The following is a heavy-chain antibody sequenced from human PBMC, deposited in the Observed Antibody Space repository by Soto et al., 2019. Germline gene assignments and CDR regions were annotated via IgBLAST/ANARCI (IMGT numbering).Heavy chain of an antibody. D-gene: IGHD2-2*02. V-gene: IGHV4-31*03. J-gene: IGHJ4*02. Sequence: SETLSLTCTVSGGSISSGGYYWSWIRQHPGKGLEWIGYIYYSGSTYYNPSLKSRVTISVDTSKNQFSLKLRSEDTAVYYCASSFTVPAAIGYWGQGTLVTVSS. CDR3: ASSFTVPAAIGY. CDR1: GGSISSGGYY. CDR2: IYYSGST.